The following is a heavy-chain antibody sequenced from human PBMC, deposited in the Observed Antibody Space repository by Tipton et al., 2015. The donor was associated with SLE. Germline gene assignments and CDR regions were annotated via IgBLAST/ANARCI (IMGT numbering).Heavy chain of an antibody. V-gene: IGHV3-23*01. Sequence: SLRLSCAASGFTFSTYWMSWVRQAPGKGLEWVSAISGSGDRTYYADSVKGHFTISRDNSKNTLYLQMNSLRVEDTAVYYCAKDLNRVATSPFDYWGQGTLVTVSS. J-gene: IGHJ4*02. CDR1: GFTFSTYW. CDR2: ISGSGDRT. CDR3: AKDLNRVATSPFDY. D-gene: IGHD5-12*01.